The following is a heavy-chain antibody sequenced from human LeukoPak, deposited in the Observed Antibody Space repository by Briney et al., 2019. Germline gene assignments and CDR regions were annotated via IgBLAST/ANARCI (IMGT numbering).Heavy chain of an antibody. J-gene: IGHJ4*02. CDR2: ISYDGSNK. D-gene: IGHD3-10*01. Sequence: PGGSLRLSCAASGFTFSSYAMHWVRQAPGKGLEWVAVISYDGSNKYYADSVKGRFTISRDNSKNTLYLQMNSLRAEDTAVYYCASCGGYGSGSYYGAGVDWGQGTLVTVSS. V-gene: IGHV3-30*04. CDR1: GFTFSSYA. CDR3: ASCGGYGSGSYYGAGVD.